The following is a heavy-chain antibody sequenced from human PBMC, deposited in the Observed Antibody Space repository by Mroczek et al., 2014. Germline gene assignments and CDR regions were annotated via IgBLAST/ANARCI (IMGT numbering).Heavy chain of an antibody. D-gene: IGHD2-2*01. CDR3: ARRAVVPAAIGFDP. CDR1: GGSISSGGYY. Sequence: QVQLQQWGPGLVKPSQTLSLTCTVSGGSISSGGYYWSWIRQHPGKGLEWIGYIYYSGSTYYNPSLKSRVTISVDTSKNQFSLKLSSVTAADTAVYYCARRAVVPAAIGFDPWGQRTLVTVSS. CDR2: IYYSGST. J-gene: IGHJ5*02. V-gene: IGHV4-31*03.